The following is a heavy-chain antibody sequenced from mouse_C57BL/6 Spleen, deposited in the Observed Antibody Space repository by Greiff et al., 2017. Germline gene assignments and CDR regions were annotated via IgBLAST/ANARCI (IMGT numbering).Heavy chain of an antibody. CDR3: ARDRGYYGSSSSYWYFDV. CDR2: ISDGGSYT. Sequence: EVQLVESGGGLVKPGGSLKLSCAASGFTFSSYAMSWVRQTPEKRLEWVATISDGGSYTYYPDNVKGRFTISRDNAKNNLYLQMSHLKSEDTAMYYCARDRGYYGSSSSYWYFDVWGTGTTVTVSS. J-gene: IGHJ1*03. V-gene: IGHV5-4*01. CDR1: GFTFSSYA. D-gene: IGHD1-1*01.